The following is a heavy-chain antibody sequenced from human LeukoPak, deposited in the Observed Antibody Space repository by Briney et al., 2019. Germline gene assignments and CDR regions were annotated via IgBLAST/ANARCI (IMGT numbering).Heavy chain of an antibody. V-gene: IGHV1-3*01. Sequence: GASVKVSCKASGYTFTSYGISWVRQAPGQGLEWMGWINAGNGNTKYSQKFQGRVTITRDTSASTAYMELSGLRSEDTAVYYCAREVIAVAGTKGVVWFDPWGQGTLVTVSS. D-gene: IGHD6-19*01. CDR1: GYTFTSYG. CDR2: INAGNGNT. CDR3: AREVIAVAGTKGVVWFDP. J-gene: IGHJ5*02.